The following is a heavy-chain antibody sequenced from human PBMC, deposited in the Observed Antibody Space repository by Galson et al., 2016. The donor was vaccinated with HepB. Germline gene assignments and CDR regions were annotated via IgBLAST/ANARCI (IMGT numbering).Heavy chain of an antibody. V-gene: IGHV3-33*05. CDR3: ARGLEYSSSPTGQFDY. D-gene: IGHD6-6*01. J-gene: IGHJ4*02. CDR1: GFTFSSNG. Sequence: SLRLSCAASGFTFSSNGMHWVRQAPGKGLEWVAVILSDGSNKYSADSVNGRFTISRDNSKKMLYLQMNSLRAEDTAVYYCARGLEYSSSPTGQFDYWGQGTLVTVSS. CDR2: ILSDGSNK.